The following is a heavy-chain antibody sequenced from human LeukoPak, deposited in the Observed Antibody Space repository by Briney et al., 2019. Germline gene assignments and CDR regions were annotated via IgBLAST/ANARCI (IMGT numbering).Heavy chain of an antibody. Sequence: SETLSLTCTVSGGSISSGSYYWSWIRQPAGKGLEWIGRIYTSGSTNYNPSLKSRVTISVDTSKNQFSLKLSSVTAADTAVYYCASSGPYSSSWYNYYYGMDVWSQGTTVTVSS. J-gene: IGHJ6*02. CDR2: IYTSGST. CDR3: ASSGPYSSSWYNYYYGMDV. CDR1: GGSISSGSYY. V-gene: IGHV4-61*02. D-gene: IGHD6-13*01.